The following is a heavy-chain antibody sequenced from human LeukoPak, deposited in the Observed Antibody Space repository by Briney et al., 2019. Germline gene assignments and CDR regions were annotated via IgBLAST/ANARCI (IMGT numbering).Heavy chain of an antibody. CDR3: ARWYSSGWYSDY. V-gene: IGHV3-21*06. Sequence: GGSLRLSCAASGFGFSTYSMIWVRQAPGKGLEWVSSVSGTSEYIYYADSVRGRFTISRDNAKNTVYLQMNSLRAEDTAVYYCARWYSSGWYSDYWGQGTLVTVSS. D-gene: IGHD6-19*01. J-gene: IGHJ4*02. CDR1: GFGFSTYS. CDR2: VSGTSEYI.